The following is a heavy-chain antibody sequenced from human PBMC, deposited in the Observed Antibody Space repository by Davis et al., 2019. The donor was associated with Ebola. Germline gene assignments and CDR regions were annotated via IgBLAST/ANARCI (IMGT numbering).Heavy chain of an antibody. V-gene: IGHV4-4*02. CDR1: GGSISSSNW. J-gene: IGHJ4*02. D-gene: IGHD6-19*01. CDR2: IYHSGST. CDR3: ARLPSEQWLGFDY. Sequence: SETLSLTCAVSGGSISSSNWWSWVRQPPGKGLEWIGEIYHSGSTTCNPSLKSRVTISVDTSKSQFSLILNSVTAADTAVYYCARLPSEQWLGFDYWGQGTLVTVSS.